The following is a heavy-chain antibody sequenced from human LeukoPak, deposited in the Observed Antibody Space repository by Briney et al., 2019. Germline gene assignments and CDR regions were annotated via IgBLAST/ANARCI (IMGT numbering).Heavy chain of an antibody. J-gene: IGHJ4*02. CDR2: IYYSGST. CDR3: ARGVDSSGYPDY. D-gene: IGHD3-22*01. V-gene: IGHV4-59*01. Sequence: SGTLSLTCTVSGGSISSYYWSWTRQPPGKGLEWIGYIYYSGSTNYNPSLKSRVTISVDTSKNQFSLKLSSVTAADTAVYYCARGVDSSGYPDYWGQGTLVTVSS. CDR1: GGSISSYY.